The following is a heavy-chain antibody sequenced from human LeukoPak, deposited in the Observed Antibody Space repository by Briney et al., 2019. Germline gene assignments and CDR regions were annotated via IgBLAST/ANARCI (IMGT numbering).Heavy chain of an antibody. D-gene: IGHD1-7*01. CDR3: ARGELTNFDY. J-gene: IGHJ4*02. CDR2: IYYSGST. Sequence: PSETLSLTCTVSGGSISSYYWSWIRQPPGKGLEWIGYIYYSGSTNYNPSLKSRITISVDTSKNQFSLKLSSVTAAHTAVYYCARGELTNFDYWGQGTLVTVSS. V-gene: IGHV4-59*01. CDR1: GGSISSYY.